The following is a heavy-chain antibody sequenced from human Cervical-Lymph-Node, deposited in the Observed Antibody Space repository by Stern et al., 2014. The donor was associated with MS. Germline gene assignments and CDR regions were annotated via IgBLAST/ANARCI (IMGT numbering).Heavy chain of an antibody. CDR2: IYYSGST. CDR3: ARDQNGLSP. Sequence: QVQLVESGPGLVKPSETLSLTCTVFGGSVSSGSYYWSWIRQPPGKGLEWIGYIYYSGSTNYNPSLKSRVTISVDTSKNQFSLKLTSVTAADTAVYYCARDQNGLSPWGQGALVTVSS. CDR1: GGSVSSGSYY. J-gene: IGHJ5*02. D-gene: IGHD2/OR15-2a*01. V-gene: IGHV4-61*01.